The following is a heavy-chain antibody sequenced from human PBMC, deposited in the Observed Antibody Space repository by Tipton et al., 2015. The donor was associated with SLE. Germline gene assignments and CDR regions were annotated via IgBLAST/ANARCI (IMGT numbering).Heavy chain of an antibody. Sequence: GSLRLSCAASGFTFSDYYMSWIRQAPGKGLEWVAYISSSGSYTNYADSVKGRFTISRDNAKNSLYLQMSSLRDEDTAVYYCARAPLRGYTYGPGYWGQGTLVTVSS. J-gene: IGHJ1*01. V-gene: IGHV3-11*05. CDR3: ARAPLRGYTYGPGY. D-gene: IGHD5-18*01. CDR1: GFTFSDYY. CDR2: ISSSGSYT.